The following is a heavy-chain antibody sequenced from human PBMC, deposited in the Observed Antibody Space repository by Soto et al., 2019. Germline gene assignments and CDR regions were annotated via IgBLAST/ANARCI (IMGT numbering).Heavy chain of an antibody. J-gene: IGHJ4*02. V-gene: IGHV2-5*02. CDR3: XXXXXXXXXRGPFDY. Sequence: QITLKESGPTLVKPTQTLTLTCTFSGFSLSTSGVGVGXXXXXXGKXLEWLALIYWDDDKRYSPSLKSRLTIXXXXXXXXXXXXXXXXXXXXXXXXXXXXXXXXXXXRGPFDYWGQGTLVTVSS. D-gene: IGHD3-10*01. CDR2: IYWDDDK. CDR1: GFSLSTSGVG.